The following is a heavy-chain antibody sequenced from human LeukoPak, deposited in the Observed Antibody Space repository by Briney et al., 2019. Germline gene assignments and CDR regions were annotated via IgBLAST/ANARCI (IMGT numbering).Heavy chain of an antibody. D-gene: IGHD2-15*01. V-gene: IGHV4-59*01. J-gene: IGHJ4*02. CDR1: GGSISSYY. CDR2: IYYSGST. Sequence: SETLSLTCTVSGGSISSYYWSWIRQPPGEGLEWIGYIYYSGSTNYNPSLKSRVTISVDTSKNQFSLKLSSVTAADTAVYYCARAGCSGGSCYFFDYWGQGTLVTVSS. CDR3: ARAGCSGGSCYFFDY.